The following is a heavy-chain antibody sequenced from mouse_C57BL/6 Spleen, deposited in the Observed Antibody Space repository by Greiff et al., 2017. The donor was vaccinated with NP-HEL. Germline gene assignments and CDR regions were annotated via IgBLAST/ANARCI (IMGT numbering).Heavy chain of an antibody. V-gene: IGHV1-72*01. CDR3: AFLDGYYSWFAY. CDR2: IDPNSGGT. J-gene: IGHJ3*01. CDR1: GYTFTSYW. D-gene: IGHD2-3*01. Sequence: QVQLQQPGAELVKPGASVKLSCKASGYTFTSYWMHWVKQRPGGGLEWIGRIDPNSGGTKYNEKFKSKATLTVDKPSSTAYMQLSSLTSEDSAVYYCAFLDGYYSWFAYWGQGTLVTVSA.